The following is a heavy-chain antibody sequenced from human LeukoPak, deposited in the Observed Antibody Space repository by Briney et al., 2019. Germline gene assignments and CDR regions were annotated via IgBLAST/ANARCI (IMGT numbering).Heavy chain of an antibody. D-gene: IGHD1-26*01. Sequence: GGSLRLSCAASDFTVSRNYMTWVRQAPGKGLEWVSEIYSDGSTYYAASVKGRFSISRDNSKNTVYLQMNSLRAEDTAVYYGARELRENGAFDIWGQGTMVTVSS. CDR2: IYSDGST. V-gene: IGHV3-53*01. CDR3: ARELRENGAFDI. J-gene: IGHJ3*02. CDR1: DFTVSRNY.